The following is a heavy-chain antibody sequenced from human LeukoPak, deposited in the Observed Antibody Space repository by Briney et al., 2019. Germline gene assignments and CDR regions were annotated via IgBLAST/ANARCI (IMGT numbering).Heavy chain of an antibody. CDR3: TGGAINSPSFDY. D-gene: IGHD2-21*01. Sequence: GGSLRLSCAASGFTFSSYGMHWVRQAPGKGLEWVAVISYDGSNKYYADSVKGRFTISRDNSKNTLYLQMNSLRAEDTAMYYCTGGAINSPSFDYWGQGTLVTVSS. CDR1: GFTFSSYG. J-gene: IGHJ4*02. CDR2: ISYDGSNK. V-gene: IGHV3-30*03.